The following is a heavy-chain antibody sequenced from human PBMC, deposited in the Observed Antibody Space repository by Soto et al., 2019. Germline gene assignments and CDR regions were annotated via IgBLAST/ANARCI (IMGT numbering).Heavy chain of an antibody. CDR1: GYTFTTYY. Sequence: ASVKVSCKASGYTFTTYYMHWVRQAPGQGLEWMGIISPDGGRTSYAQRFQGRVTITADTSTSTTDMELRSLTSEDTAVYYCARGPDGPLIVTVPFEYWGQGTPVTVSS. J-gene: IGHJ4*02. CDR3: ARGPDGPLIVTVPFEY. CDR2: ISPDGGRT. V-gene: IGHV1-46*01. D-gene: IGHD3-22*01.